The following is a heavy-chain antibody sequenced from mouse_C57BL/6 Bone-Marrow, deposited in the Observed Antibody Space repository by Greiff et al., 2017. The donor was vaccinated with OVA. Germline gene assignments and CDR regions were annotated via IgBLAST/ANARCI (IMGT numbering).Heavy chain of an antibody. D-gene: IGHD1-1*01. Sequence: LVKPGASVKMSCQASGYTFTDYYMNWVKQSHGKSLEWIGVINPYNGGTSYNQKFKGKATLTVDKSSSTAYMQLNSLTSEDSAVYYCARRGSSYMYFDVWGTGTTVTVSS. CDR2: INPYNGGT. CDR3: ARRGSSYMYFDV. CDR1: GYTFTDYY. J-gene: IGHJ1*03. V-gene: IGHV1-19*01.